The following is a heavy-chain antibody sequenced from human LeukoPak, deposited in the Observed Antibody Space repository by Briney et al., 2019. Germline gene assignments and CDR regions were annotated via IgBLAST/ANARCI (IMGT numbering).Heavy chain of an antibody. CDR3: ARFRTWGDKAFDY. CDR1: GFTFTNYW. V-gene: IGHV3-48*01. J-gene: IGHJ4*02. Sequence: GGSLRLSCAASGFTFTNYWMNWVRQAPGKGLGWVSYIGTTSGAIYYADSVKGRFTISRDSAKNSLYLQMNSLRAEDTAVYYCARFRTWGDKAFDYWGQGTLVTVSS. CDR2: IGTTSGAI. D-gene: IGHD2-21*02.